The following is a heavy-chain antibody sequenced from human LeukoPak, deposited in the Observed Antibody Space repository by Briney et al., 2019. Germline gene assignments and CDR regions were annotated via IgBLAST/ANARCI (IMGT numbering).Heavy chain of an antibody. CDR3: ARDLRSGTYYYYYYGMDV. J-gene: IGHJ6*02. D-gene: IGHD6-13*01. Sequence: ASVKVPCKASGYTFTGYYMHWVRQAPGQGLEWMGWINPNSGGTNYAQKFQGRVTMTRDTSISTAYMELSRLRSDDTAVYYCARDLRSGTYYYYYYGMDVWGQGTTVTVSS. V-gene: IGHV1-2*02. CDR2: INPNSGGT. CDR1: GYTFTGYY.